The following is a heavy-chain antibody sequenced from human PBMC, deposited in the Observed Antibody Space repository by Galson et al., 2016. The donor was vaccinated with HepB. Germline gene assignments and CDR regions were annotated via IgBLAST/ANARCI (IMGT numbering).Heavy chain of an antibody. CDR2: TYYRSKWYN. J-gene: IGHJ6*02. CDR3: ARVPYFGVTITVYYGMDV. CDR1: GDSVSSYSAA. Sequence: CAISGDSVSSYSAAWNWIRQSPSRGLEWLGRTYYRSKWYNDYAVSVKGRITVSSDTSKNQFSLHLNSVTPEDTAVYYCARVPYFGVTITVYYGMDVWGQGTTVTVSS. D-gene: IGHD3-3*01. V-gene: IGHV6-1*01.